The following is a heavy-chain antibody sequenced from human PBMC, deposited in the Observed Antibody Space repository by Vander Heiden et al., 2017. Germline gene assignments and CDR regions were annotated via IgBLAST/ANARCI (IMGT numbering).Heavy chain of an antibody. V-gene: IGHV3-9*01. J-gene: IGHJ5*02. D-gene: IGHD6-19*01. CDR2: ISWNSGSI. CDR3: AKDVCRRAGSGPNWFDP. CDR1: GFTFDDYA. Sequence: EVQLVESGGGLVQPGRSLTRSCAASGFTFDDYAMHWVRQAPGKGLEWVSGISWNSGSIGYADSVKGRVTISRDNAKNSLFLQMNSLRAEDTALYYCAKDVCRRAGSGPNWFDPWGQGTMVTVSS.